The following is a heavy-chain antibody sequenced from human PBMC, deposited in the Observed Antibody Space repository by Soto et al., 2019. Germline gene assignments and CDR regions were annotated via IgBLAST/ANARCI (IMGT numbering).Heavy chain of an antibody. CDR3: ARTDSNGWYDY. CDR1: GYSFTNHW. Sequence: GEYLKISCNGSGYSFTNHWIAWVRQMPGNGLEWMAIVNPGDSDTRYSPSFQCQVTTPADRSTDTAYLQWSSLKASDTAMYYCARTDSNGWYDYWGQGTLVTVSS. V-gene: IGHV5-51*01. J-gene: IGHJ4*02. CDR2: VNPGDSDT. D-gene: IGHD3-22*01.